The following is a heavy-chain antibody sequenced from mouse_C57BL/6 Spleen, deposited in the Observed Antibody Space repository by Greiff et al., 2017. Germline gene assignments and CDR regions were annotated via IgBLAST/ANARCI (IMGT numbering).Heavy chain of an antibody. J-gene: IGHJ4*01. V-gene: IGHV5-9*01. Sequence: DVMLVESGGGLVKPGGSLKLSCAASGFTFSSYTMSWVRQTPEKRLEWVATISGGGGNTYYPDSVKGRFTISRDNAKNTLYLQMSSLRSEDTALYYCARLYDYDYYYAMDYWGQGTSVTVSS. CDR1: GFTFSSYT. D-gene: IGHD2-4*01. CDR2: ISGGGGNT. CDR3: ARLYDYDYYYAMDY.